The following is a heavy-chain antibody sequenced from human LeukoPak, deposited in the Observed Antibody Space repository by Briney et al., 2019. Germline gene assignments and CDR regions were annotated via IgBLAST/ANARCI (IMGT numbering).Heavy chain of an antibody. Sequence: GGSLRLSCAASGFTFSSYGMHWVRQAPGKGLEWVAFIRYDGSSKYYADSVKGRFTISRDNSKNTLYLQMNSLRAEVTAVYYCAKGVLWFGELYYMDVWGKGTTVTISS. CDR2: IRYDGSSK. CDR3: AKGVLWFGELYYMDV. CDR1: GFTFSSYG. V-gene: IGHV3-30*02. J-gene: IGHJ6*03. D-gene: IGHD3-10*01.